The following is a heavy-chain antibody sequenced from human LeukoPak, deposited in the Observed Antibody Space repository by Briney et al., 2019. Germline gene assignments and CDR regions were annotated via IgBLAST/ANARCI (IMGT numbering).Heavy chain of an antibody. CDR1: GGSISSYY. CDR3: ARAYHYYYYYHYMDV. Sequence: SETLSLTCTVSGGSISSYYWSWIRQPPGKGLEWIGYIYYSGSTNYNPSLKSRVTISVDTSKNQFSLKLSSVTAADTAVYYCARAYHYYYYYHYMDVWGKGTTVTVSS. J-gene: IGHJ6*03. CDR2: IYYSGST. D-gene: IGHD3-22*01. V-gene: IGHV4-59*01.